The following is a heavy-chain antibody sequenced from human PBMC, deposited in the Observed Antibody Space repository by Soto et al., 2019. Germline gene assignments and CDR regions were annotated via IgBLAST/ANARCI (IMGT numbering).Heavy chain of an antibody. CDR1: GFTFSSYA. D-gene: IGHD2-15*01. V-gene: IGHV3-30-3*01. CDR2: ISYDGNNK. J-gene: IGHJ6*02. CDR3: ARAGCDGGSCYTLVGLRYGMDV. Sequence: QVQLVESGGGVVQPGRSLRLSCAASGFTFSSYAMYWVRQAPGKGLEWVAMISYDGNNKYYADSVKGRFTISRDSSKNTLYLQMNSLRAEDTAVYYCARAGCDGGSCYTLVGLRYGMDVWGQGTTVTVSS.